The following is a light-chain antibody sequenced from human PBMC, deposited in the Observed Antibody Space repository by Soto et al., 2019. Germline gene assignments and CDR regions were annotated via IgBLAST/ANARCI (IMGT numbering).Light chain of an antibody. CDR3: SSYAASNNFYFV. V-gene: IGLV2-8*01. CDR1: SSDVGGYNY. CDR2: EVT. Sequence: QSVLTQPPSASGSPGQSVTISCTGTSSDVGGYNYVSWYQQYPGRAPKLMIYEVTKRPLGVPDRFSGSKSGNTASLTVSGLQADDEADYYCSSYAASNNFYFVFGGGTKLTVL. J-gene: IGLJ3*02.